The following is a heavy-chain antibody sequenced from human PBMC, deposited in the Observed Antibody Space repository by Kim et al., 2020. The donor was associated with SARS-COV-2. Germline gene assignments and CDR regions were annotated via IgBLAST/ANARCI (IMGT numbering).Heavy chain of an antibody. J-gene: IGHJ4*02. D-gene: IGHD5-12*01. Sequence: SETLSLTCTVSGGSISSSSYYWGWIRQPPGKGLEWIGSIYYSGSTYYNPSLKSRVTISVDTSKNQFSLKLSSVTAADTAVYYCARHLGYSGYDYLEPRMRLFDYWGQGTLVTVSS. V-gene: IGHV4-39*01. CDR3: ARHLGYSGYDYLEPRMRLFDY. CDR1: GGSISSSSYY. CDR2: IYYSGST.